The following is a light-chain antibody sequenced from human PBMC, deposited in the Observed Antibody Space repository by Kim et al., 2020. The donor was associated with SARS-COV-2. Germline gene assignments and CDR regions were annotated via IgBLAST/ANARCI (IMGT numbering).Light chain of an antibody. J-gene: IGKJ1*01. CDR3: QQYVNTRT. Sequence: EIVLTQSPVILSLSPGDRATLSCRASQTIYNNNLAWYHQTPGQAPRLLMYGASSRASGVPDRFSGSGSGTDFTLTINRLEPEDFGVYYCQQYVNTRTFGQGTKVDIK. CDR2: GAS. CDR1: QTIYNNN. V-gene: IGKV3-20*01.